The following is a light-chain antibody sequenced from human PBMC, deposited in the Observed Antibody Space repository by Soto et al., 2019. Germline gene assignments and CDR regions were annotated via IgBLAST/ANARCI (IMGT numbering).Light chain of an antibody. J-gene: IGKJ1*01. Sequence: EIVLTQSPGTLSLSPGDRATLSCRASQGVTSSYLAWYQQKPGLAPMLLIYGASSRATGIPDRFSGSGPGTDFTLTISSLEPEDFPLYYCQQYGSSPLTFGQGTKVEIQ. CDR3: QQYGSSPLT. V-gene: IGKV3-20*01. CDR1: QGVTSSY. CDR2: GAS.